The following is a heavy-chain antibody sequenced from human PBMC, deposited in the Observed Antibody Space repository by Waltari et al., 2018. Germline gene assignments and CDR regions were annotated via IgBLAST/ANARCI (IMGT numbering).Heavy chain of an antibody. CDR3: ARDSYPGGYYGSGIWGDAFDI. V-gene: IGHV3-23*01. D-gene: IGHD3-10*01. J-gene: IGHJ3*02. CDR2: ISGSGGST. CDR1: GFTFSSYA. Sequence: EVQLLESGGGLVQPGGSLRLSCAASGFTFSSYAMSWVRQAPGKGLEWVSAISGSGGSTYYADSVKGRFTISRDNSKNTLYLQMNSLRAEDTALYYCARDSYPGGYYGSGIWGDAFDIWGQGTMVTVSS.